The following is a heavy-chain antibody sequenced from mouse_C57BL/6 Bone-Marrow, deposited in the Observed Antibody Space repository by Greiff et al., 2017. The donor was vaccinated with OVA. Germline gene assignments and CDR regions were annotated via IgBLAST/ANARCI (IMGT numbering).Heavy chain of an antibody. Sequence: QVQLQQSGAELAKPGASVKLSCKASGYTFTSYWMHWVKQRPGQGLEWIGYINPSSGYTKYNQKFKDKATLTADKSSSTAYMQLSSLTSEDSAVYYCACGNDVYPCAMDDWGKGTSVTVSS. CDR1: GYTFTSYW. V-gene: IGHV1-7*01. D-gene: IGHD2-2*01. J-gene: IGHJ4*01. CDR3: ACGNDVYPCAMDD. CDR2: INPSSGYT.